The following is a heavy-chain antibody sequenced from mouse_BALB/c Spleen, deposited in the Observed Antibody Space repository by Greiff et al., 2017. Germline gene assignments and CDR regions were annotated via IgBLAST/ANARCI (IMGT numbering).Heavy chain of an antibody. J-gene: IGHJ4*01. CDR2: ISSGGST. CDR1: GFTFSSYA. CDR3: ARSVGLYYYAMDY. Sequence: EVQVVESGGGLVKPGGSLKLSCAASGFTFSSYAMSWVRQTPEKRLEWVASISSGGSTYYPDSVKGRFTISRDNARNILYLQMSSLRSEDTAMYYCARSVGLYYYAMDYWGQGTSVTVSS. V-gene: IGHV5-6-5*01. D-gene: IGHD6-5*01.